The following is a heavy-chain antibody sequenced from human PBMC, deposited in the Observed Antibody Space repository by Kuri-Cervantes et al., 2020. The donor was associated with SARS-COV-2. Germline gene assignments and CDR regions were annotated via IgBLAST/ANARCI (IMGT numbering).Heavy chain of an antibody. CDR1: GFTFSSYG. D-gene: IGHD2-21*02. CDR2: IWYDGSNK. CDR3: ARAYCGGDCFPPYYYYYGMDV. J-gene: IGHJ6*02. Sequence: GESLKISCAASGFTFSSYGMHWVRQAPGKGLEWVAVIWYDGSNKYYADSVKGRFTISRDNSKNTLYLQMNSLRAEDTAVYYCARAYCGGDCFPPYYYYYGMDVWGQGTTVTVSS. V-gene: IGHV3-33*01.